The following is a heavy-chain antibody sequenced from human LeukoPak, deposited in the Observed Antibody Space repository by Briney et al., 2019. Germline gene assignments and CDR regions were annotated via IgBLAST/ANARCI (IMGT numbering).Heavy chain of an antibody. CDR2: IYPGDGNT. Sequence: GESLKISCKGSGYNVTHYGIARVRQMPGTGLECMGIIYPGDGNTRYSPSFQGQVTISADRSISTAYLQWNSLKASDTAMYYCARVFGLRSPRGMDVWGKGTTVSVSS. D-gene: IGHD3-10*01. CDR1: GYNVTHYG. J-gene: IGHJ6*04. CDR3: ARVFGLRSPRGMDV. V-gene: IGHV5-51*01.